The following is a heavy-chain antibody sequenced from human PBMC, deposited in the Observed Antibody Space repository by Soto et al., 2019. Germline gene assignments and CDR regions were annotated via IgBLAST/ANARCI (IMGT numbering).Heavy chain of an antibody. CDR2: INSDGSST. V-gene: IGHV3-74*01. J-gene: IGHJ5*02. D-gene: IGHD3-10*01. CDR3: ARERERITMVRGAFDP. Sequence: GLVGVSRINSDGSSTSYADSVKGRFTISRDNAKNTLYLQMNSLRAEDTAVYYCARERERITMVRGAFDPWGQGTLVTVSS.